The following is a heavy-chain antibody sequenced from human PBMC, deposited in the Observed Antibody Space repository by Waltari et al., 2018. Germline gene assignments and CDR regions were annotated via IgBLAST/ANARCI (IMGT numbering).Heavy chain of an antibody. Sequence: QVQLQESGPGLVKPSETLSLPCTVSGGSISSYYWSWIRQPPGKGLEWIGYIYYSGSTNYNPSLKSRVTISVDTSKNQFSLKLSSVTAADTAVYYCARVRRITIFGVVHYYFDYWGQGTLVTVSS. D-gene: IGHD3-3*01. CDR1: GGSISSYY. V-gene: IGHV4-59*01. CDR2: IYYSGST. CDR3: ARVRRITIFGVVHYYFDY. J-gene: IGHJ4*02.